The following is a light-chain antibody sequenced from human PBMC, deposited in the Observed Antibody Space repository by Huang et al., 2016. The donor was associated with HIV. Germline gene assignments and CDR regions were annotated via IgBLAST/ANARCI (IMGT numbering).Light chain of an antibody. CDR1: QDIANS. J-gene: IGKJ5*01. CDR3: QQLHSYPIT. Sequence: QLTQSPSSLSMSVGDRVIITCQASQDIANSLVWYQNKPGRAPKLLISAASTLQSGVPSRFSGGSAGTYFTLIITNLQPDDFASYYCQQLHSYPITFGQGTRLDI. V-gene: IGKV1-9*01. CDR2: AAS.